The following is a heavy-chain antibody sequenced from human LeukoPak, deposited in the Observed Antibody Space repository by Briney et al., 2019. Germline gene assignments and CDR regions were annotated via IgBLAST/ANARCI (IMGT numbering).Heavy chain of an antibody. V-gene: IGHV3-23*01. Sequence: GGSLRLSCAASGFTFSGYAMAWVRQAPGKGLEWVSSITITGSSPSYADSVKGRFTVSRDNSKNTLYLQMNSLRAEDTAVYFCAKSSSSWSYYFNFWGQGTLVTVSS. CDR2: ITITGSSP. CDR3: AKSSSSWSYYFNF. CDR1: GFTFSGYA. J-gene: IGHJ4*02. D-gene: IGHD6-13*01.